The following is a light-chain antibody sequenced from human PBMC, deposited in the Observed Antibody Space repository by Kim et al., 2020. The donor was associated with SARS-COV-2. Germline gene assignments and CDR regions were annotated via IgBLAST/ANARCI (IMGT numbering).Light chain of an antibody. J-gene: IGLJ1*01. Sequence: SYELTQPPSVSVAPRNTANITCGGKNIGDTAVHWYQQKPGQAPVVVIYYDSDWPSGIPERFSGSNSGNMATLTISGVEAGGEADYYCQVWDTVNGQPVFG. CDR3: QVWDTVNGQPV. V-gene: IGLV3-21*04. CDR1: NIGDTA. CDR2: YDS.